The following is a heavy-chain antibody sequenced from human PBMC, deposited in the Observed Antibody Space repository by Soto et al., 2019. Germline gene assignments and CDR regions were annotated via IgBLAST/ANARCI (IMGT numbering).Heavy chain of an antibody. CDR3: ARGWFGPEV. CDR2: IDNAGTDS. V-gene: IGHV3-74*01. D-gene: IGHD3-10*01. CDR1: GFTLSGRS. J-gene: IGHJ6*04. Sequence: EVQLVESGGGLVQPGGSLRLSCAASGFTLSGRSMHWVRQAPGKGLVWVSGIDNAGTDSTYADSVKGRFTSSRDNDKNMLYLQMNSLRVEDTAVYYCARGWFGPEVWGKGTTVTVSS.